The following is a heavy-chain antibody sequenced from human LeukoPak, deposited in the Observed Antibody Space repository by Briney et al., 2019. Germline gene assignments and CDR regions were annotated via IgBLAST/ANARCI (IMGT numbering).Heavy chain of an antibody. Sequence: SETLSLTCTVSGGSISSYYWSWIRQPPGKGLEWIGYFYYSGSTKYNPSLKSRVTISVDTSKNQFSLKLSSVTAADTAVYYCARQHSSGYYYFDYWGQGTLVTVSS. V-gene: IGHV4-59*08. D-gene: IGHD3-22*01. CDR1: GGSISSYY. J-gene: IGHJ4*02. CDR3: ARQHSSGYYYFDY. CDR2: FYYSGST.